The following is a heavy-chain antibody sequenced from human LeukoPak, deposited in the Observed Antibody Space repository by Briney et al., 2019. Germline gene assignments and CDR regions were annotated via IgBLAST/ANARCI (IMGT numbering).Heavy chain of an antibody. CDR2: IYHSGST. CDR1: GGPISSSNW. D-gene: IGHD6-13*01. V-gene: IGHV4-4*02. CDR3: ARGVRIAASGTWFDP. J-gene: IGHJ5*02. Sequence: SETLSLTCAVSGGPISSSNWWSWVRQPPGKGLEWIGEIYHSGSTNYNPSLKSRVTISVDTSKNQFSLRLTSVTVADTAVYYCARGVRIAASGTWFDPWGQGTLVTVSS.